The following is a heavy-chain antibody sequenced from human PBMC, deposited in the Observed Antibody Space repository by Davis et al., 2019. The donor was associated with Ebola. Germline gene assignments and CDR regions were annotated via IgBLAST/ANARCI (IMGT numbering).Heavy chain of an antibody. CDR2: INAGNGNT. V-gene: IGHV1-3*01. CDR1: GYTFTSYA. J-gene: IGHJ6*02. CDR3: ARGDLVVVAATAEGSGVDYGMDV. Sequence: AASVKVSCKASGYTFTSYAMHWVRQAPGQRLEWMGWINAGNGNTKYSQKFQGRVTITRDTSASTAYMELGSLRSEDTAVYYCARGDLVVVAATAEGSGVDYGMDVWGQGTTVTVSS. D-gene: IGHD2-15*01.